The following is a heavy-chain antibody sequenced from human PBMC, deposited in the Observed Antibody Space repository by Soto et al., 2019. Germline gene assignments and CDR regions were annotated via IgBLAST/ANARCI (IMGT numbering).Heavy chain of an antibody. Sequence: EVQLVESGGGLVQPGGSLRLSCAASGFTFSSYDMHWVRQATGKGLEWVSAIGTAGDTYYPGSVKGRFTISRENAKNSLYLQMNSLRAEDTAVYYCARGPTYYYGSGCYYIFRHFDYWGQGTLVTVSS. V-gene: IGHV3-13*01. D-gene: IGHD3-10*01. CDR2: IGTAGDT. CDR1: GFTFSSYD. J-gene: IGHJ4*02. CDR3: ARGPTYYYGSGCYYIFRHFDY.